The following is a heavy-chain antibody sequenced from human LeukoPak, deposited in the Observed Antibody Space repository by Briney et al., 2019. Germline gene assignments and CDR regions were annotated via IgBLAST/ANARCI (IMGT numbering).Heavy chain of an antibody. CDR3: ARDACSSTSCYRSYYYGLDV. CDR2: ISSSSGYI. D-gene: IGHD2-2*01. Sequence: PGGSLRLSCAASGFTVSSNYMNWVRQAPGKGLEWVSSISSSSGYIYYADSVKGRFTISRDNAKNSLSLQMNSLRAEDTALYFCARDACSSTSCYRSYYYGLDVWGQGTTVTVSS. J-gene: IGHJ6*02. CDR1: GFTVSSNY. V-gene: IGHV3-21*01.